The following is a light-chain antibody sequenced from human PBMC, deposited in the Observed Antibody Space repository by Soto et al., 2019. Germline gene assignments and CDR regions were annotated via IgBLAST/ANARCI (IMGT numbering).Light chain of an antibody. CDR1: SNDVGGYNY. CDR2: DVS. J-gene: IGLJ2*01. Sequence: QSALTQPRSVSGSPGQSVTFSCTGTSNDVGGYNYVSWYQQHPGKAPKVMIYDVSKRPSGVPDRISGSKSGNTASLTISGLQAEDEADYYCCSYAGSNTLVFGGGTKVTVL. V-gene: IGLV2-11*01. CDR3: CSYAGSNTLV.